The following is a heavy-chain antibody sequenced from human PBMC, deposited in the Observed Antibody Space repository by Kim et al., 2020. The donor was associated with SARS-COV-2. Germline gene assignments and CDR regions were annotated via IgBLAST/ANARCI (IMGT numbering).Heavy chain of an antibody. V-gene: IGHV3-23*03. CDR1: GFTFSSYA. CDR3: AKDQNILTGYYYYGMDV. J-gene: IGHJ6*02. Sequence: GGSLRLSCAASGFTFSSYAMSWVRQAPGKGLEWVSVIYSGGRSTYYADSVKGRFTISRDNSKNTLYLQMNSLRAEDTAVYYCAKDQNILTGYYYYGMDVWGQGTTVTVSS. D-gene: IGHD3-9*01. CDR2: IYSGGRST.